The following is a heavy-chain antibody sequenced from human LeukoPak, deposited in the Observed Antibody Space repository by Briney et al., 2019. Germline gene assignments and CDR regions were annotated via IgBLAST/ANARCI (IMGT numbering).Heavy chain of an antibody. CDR3: AGDPSGYDYSFDY. CDR2: IYYSGST. Sequence: SETLSLTCTVSGGSISSSSYYWGWIRQPPGKGLEWIGSIYYSGSTYYNPSLKSRVTISVDTSKNQFSLKLSSVTAADTAVYYCAGDPSGYDYSFDYWGQGTLVTVSS. V-gene: IGHV4-39*07. D-gene: IGHD5-12*01. CDR1: GGSISSSSYY. J-gene: IGHJ4*02.